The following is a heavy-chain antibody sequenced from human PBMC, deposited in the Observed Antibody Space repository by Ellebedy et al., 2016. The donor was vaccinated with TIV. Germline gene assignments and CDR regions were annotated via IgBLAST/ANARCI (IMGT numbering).Heavy chain of an antibody. CDR3: NRDIYCSGGNCQQDF. J-gene: IGHJ4*02. CDR2: IRSKAYGGTT. CDR1: GFTFGDYA. Sequence: GESLKISCTASGFTFGDYAMNWFRQAPGKGLEWVGFIRSKAYGGTTEYAASVKGRFTISRDDSKSIAYLQMNSLKTEDTAVYYCNRDIYCSGGNCQQDFWGRGTLVTVSS. D-gene: IGHD2-15*01. V-gene: IGHV3-49*03.